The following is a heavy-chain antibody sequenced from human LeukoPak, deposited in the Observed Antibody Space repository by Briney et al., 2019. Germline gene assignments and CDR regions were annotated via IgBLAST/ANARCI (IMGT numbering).Heavy chain of an antibody. CDR3: AKDIAQGYTFGSIEQDY. CDR1: GFTFSSYA. V-gene: IGHV3-23*01. CDR2: TSGSGAST. Sequence: PGGSLRLSCVVSGFTFSSYAMSWVRQAPGKGLEWVSATSGSGASTYYADSVKGRFTISRDNSKDTLSLQMNSLRAEDTAVYYCAKDIAQGYTFGSIEQDYWGQGTLVTVSS. J-gene: IGHJ4*02. D-gene: IGHD5-18*01.